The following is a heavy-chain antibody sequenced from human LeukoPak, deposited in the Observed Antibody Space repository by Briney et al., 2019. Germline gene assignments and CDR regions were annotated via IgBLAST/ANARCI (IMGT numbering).Heavy chain of an antibody. J-gene: IGHJ4*02. CDR3: ATGGTRKTYDYVWGSYRLADY. CDR1: GFTFSSYS. Sequence: GGSLRLSCAASGFTFSSYSMNWVRQAPGKGLEWVSAISGSGGSTYYADSVKGRFTISRDNSKNTLYLQMNSLRAEDTAVYYCATGGTRKTYDYVWGSYRLADYWGQGTLVTVSS. V-gene: IGHV3-23*01. CDR2: ISGSGGST. D-gene: IGHD3-16*02.